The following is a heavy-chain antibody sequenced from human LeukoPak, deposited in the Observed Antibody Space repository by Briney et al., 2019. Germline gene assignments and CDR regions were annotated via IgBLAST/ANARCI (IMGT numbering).Heavy chain of an antibody. V-gene: IGHV1-18*01. CDR1: GYTLTSYG. D-gene: IGHD6-13*01. J-gene: IGHJ5*02. CDR2: ISAYNGNT. CDR3: AREGMKQQLVRYHNWFDP. Sequence: GSVKVSCKASGYTLTSYGISWVRQAPGQGLEWMGWISAYNGNTNYAQKLQGRVTMTTDTSTSTAYMELRSLRSDDTAVYYCAREGMKQQLVRYHNWFDPWGQGTLVTVSS.